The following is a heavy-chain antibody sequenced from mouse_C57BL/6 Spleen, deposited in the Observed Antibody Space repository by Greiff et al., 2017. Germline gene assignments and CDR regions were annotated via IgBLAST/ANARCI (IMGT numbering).Heavy chain of an antibody. J-gene: IGHJ2*01. V-gene: IGHV5-6*02. D-gene: IGHD2-1*01. Sequence: DVKLVESGGDLVKPGGSLKLSCAASGFTFSSYGMSWVRQTPDKRLAWVATISGGGSYTYYPDSVKGRFTISRDNDKNTLYLQMSSLKSEDTAMXYFARQVVTYYFDDWGQGTTLTVSS. CDR1: GFTFSSYG. CDR2: ISGGGSYT. CDR3: ARQVVTYYFDD.